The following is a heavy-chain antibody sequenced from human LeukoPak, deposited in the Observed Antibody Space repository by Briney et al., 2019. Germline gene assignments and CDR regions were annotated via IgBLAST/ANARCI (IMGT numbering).Heavy chain of an antibody. D-gene: IGHD2-2*03. Sequence: SETLSLTCAVSGGSISSSNWWSWVRQPPGKGLEWIWEIYHSGSTNYNPSLKSRVTISVDKSKNQFSLKLSSVTAADTAVYYCAAHGYCSSTSCFRNWFDPWGQGTLVTVSS. CDR2: IYHSGST. CDR1: GGSISSSNW. CDR3: AAHGYCSSTSCFRNWFDP. J-gene: IGHJ5*02. V-gene: IGHV4-4*02.